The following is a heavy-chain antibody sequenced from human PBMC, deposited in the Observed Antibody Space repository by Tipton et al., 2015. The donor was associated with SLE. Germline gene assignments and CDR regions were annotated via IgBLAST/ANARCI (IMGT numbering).Heavy chain of an antibody. CDR1: GGSISGYY. J-gene: IGHJ4*02. D-gene: IGHD1-26*01. CDR3: AGGVGSRYFDY. V-gene: IGHV4-59*08. CDR2: ISFSGLT. Sequence: TLSLTCTVSGGSISGYYWSWVRQPPGKGLEWIGYISFSGLTNYNPSVRSRVSTSMDTSKNQFSLQMSSVTAADTALYYCAGGVGSRYFDYWGQGTLVTVSS.